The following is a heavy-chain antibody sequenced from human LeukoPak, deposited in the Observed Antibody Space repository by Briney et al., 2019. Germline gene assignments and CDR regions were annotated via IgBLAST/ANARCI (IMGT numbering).Heavy chain of an antibody. J-gene: IGHJ4*02. V-gene: IGHV3-30-3*01. D-gene: IGHD3-10*01. Sequence: PGRPLRLSSAASGFTFSSYAMHWVRQPPAKGLEWLAVISHDGSTKYSATSVKGRFTISRDNSKNTLYLQMNSLRAEDTAVYYCARGGGFRGYGSGSYLISETTGFDYWGQGTLVTVSS. CDR3: ARGGGFRGYGSGSYLISETTGFDY. CDR2: ISHDGSTK. CDR1: GFTFSSYA.